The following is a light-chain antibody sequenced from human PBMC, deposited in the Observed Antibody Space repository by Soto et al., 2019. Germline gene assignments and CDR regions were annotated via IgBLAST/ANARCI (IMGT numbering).Light chain of an antibody. V-gene: IGKV3-15*01. CDR3: QQYNNWPPVT. CDR1: QSVSSN. CDR2: GAS. Sequence: EIVRTQSPATLSVSPGERATLSCRASQSVSSNLAWYQQKPGQAPRLLIYGASTRATGIPARFSGSGSGTEFTLTISSLQSEDFAVYYCQQYNNWPPVTFGQGTKVDMK. J-gene: IGKJ1*01.